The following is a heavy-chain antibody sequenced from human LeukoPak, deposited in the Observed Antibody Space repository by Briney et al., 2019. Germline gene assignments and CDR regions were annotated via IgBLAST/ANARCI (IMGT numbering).Heavy chain of an antibody. CDR1: GFTFSSYA. CDR3: ANGDCSSTSCYQSPLGN. CDR2: ITGSGGRT. J-gene: IGHJ4*02. V-gene: IGHV3-23*01. D-gene: IGHD2-2*01. Sequence: PGASLRLSCAASGFTFSSYAMNWVRQAPGKGLEWVSGITGSGGRTYYADSVKGRFTISRDNSKNTVFLQMNGLRAEDTAIYYCANGDCSSTSCYQSPLGNWGQGTLVTVSS.